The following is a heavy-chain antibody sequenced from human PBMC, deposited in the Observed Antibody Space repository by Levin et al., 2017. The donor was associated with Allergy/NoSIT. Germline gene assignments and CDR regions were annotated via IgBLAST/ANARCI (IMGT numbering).Heavy chain of an antibody. CDR2: ISYDGSNK. J-gene: IGHJ4*02. V-gene: IGHV3-30*18. CDR1: GFTFSDFG. CDR3: AKVPYYHDTRDFDY. Sequence: GGSLRLSCAASGFTFSDFGMHWVRQAPGKGLEWVAVISYDGSNKYYVDSVKGRFTISRDNSKNTLYLQMNSLRAEDTAVYYCAKVPYYHDTRDFDYWGQGTLVTVSS. D-gene: IGHD3-22*01.